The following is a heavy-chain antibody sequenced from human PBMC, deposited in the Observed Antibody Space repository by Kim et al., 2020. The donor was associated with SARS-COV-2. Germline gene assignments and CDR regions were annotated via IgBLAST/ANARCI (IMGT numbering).Heavy chain of an antibody. J-gene: IGHJ4*02. CDR3: LRVREV. V-gene: IGHV3-74*01. CDR2: ISSDGTNT. Sequence: GGSLRLSCAASGFTFTTSWMHWVRQVPGKGLLWVAQISSDGTNTAYADSVKGRFIISRDNAKSTLYLQLNSLRAEDTAVYYCLRVREVWGQGTLVTVSS. CDR1: GFTFTTSW.